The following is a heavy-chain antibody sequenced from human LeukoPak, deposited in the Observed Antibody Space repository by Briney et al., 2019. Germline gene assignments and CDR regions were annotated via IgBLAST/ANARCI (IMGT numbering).Heavy chain of an antibody. CDR3: ASVGAAGPNDY. CDR2: ISYDGSNK. Sequence: PGGSLRLSCAASGFTFSSYAMHWVRQAPGKGLEWVAVISYDGSNKYYADSVKGRFTISRDNSKNTLYLQMNSLRAEDTAVYYCASVGAAGPNDYWGQGTLVTVSS. CDR1: GFTFSSYA. V-gene: IGHV3-30-3*01. D-gene: IGHD6-13*01. J-gene: IGHJ4*02.